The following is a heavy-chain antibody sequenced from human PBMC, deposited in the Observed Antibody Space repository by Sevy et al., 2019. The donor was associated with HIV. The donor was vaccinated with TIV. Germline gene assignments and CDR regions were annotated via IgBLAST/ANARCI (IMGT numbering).Heavy chain of an antibody. D-gene: IGHD5-12*01. Sequence: GGSLRLSCAASGFTFSSYWMHWVRQAPGKGLVWVSRIDSDGSSTSYADSVKGRFTISRVNAKNTLYLQMNSLRADDTAVYYCARAAYGRYVPYWGQGTLVTVSS. CDR3: ARAAYGRYVPY. CDR1: GFTFSSYW. J-gene: IGHJ4*02. CDR2: IDSDGSST. V-gene: IGHV3-74*01.